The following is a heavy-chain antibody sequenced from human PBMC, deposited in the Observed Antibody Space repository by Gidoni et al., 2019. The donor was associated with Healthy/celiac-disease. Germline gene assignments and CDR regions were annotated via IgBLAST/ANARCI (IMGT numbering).Heavy chain of an antibody. CDR2: ISSSSSYI. CDR1: GFTFSSYS. D-gene: IGHD3-10*01. Sequence: EVQLVESGGGLVKPGGSLRLSCAASGFTFSSYSMNWVRQAPGKGLEWVSSISSSSSYIYYADSVKGRFTISRDNAKNSLYLQMNSLRAEDTAVYYCARSRFGELFPVDYWGQGTLVTVSS. J-gene: IGHJ4*02. V-gene: IGHV3-21*01. CDR3: ARSRFGELFPVDY.